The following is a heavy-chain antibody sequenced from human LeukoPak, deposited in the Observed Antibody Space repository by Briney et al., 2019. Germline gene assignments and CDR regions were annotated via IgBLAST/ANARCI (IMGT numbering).Heavy chain of an antibody. CDR3: ARGQDLLYDSSGYYPDNWFDP. J-gene: IGHJ5*02. Sequence: SETLSLTCAVYGGSFSGYYWSWIRQPPGKGLEWIGEINHSGSANYNPSLKSRVTISVDTSKNQFSLKLSSVTAADTAVYYCARGQDLLYDSSGYYPDNWFDPWGQGTLVTVSS. V-gene: IGHV4-34*01. CDR1: GGSFSGYY. CDR2: INHSGSA. D-gene: IGHD3-22*01.